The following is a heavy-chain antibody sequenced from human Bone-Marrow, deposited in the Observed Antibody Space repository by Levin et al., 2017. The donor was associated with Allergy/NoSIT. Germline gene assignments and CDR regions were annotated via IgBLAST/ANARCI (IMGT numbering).Heavy chain of an antibody. CDR3: ARDRDYGGNRFDY. Sequence: GESLKISFTASGFTFSSYWMHWVRQGPGKGLVWVSRINSDGSYTNYADSVKGRFTISRDNAKNTLYLQLNSLRAEDTAVYYCARDRDYGGNRFDYWGQGTLVTVSS. CDR2: INSDGSYT. CDR1: GFTFSSYW. V-gene: IGHV3-74*01. D-gene: IGHD4-23*01. J-gene: IGHJ4*02.